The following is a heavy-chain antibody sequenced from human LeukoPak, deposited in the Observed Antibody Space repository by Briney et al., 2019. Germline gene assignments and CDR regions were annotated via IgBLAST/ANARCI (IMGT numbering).Heavy chain of an antibody. J-gene: IGHJ1*01. CDR1: GFTFSSYG. CDR3: AKDDAVGGWPAEYFQH. V-gene: IGHV3-30*18. CDR2: ISYDGSNK. D-gene: IGHD2-15*01. Sequence: GGSLRLPCAASGFTFSSYGMHWVRQAPGKGLEWVAVISYDGSNKYYADSVKGRFTISRDNSKNTLYLQMNSLRAEDTAVYYCAKDDAVGGWPAEYFQHWGQGTLVTVSS.